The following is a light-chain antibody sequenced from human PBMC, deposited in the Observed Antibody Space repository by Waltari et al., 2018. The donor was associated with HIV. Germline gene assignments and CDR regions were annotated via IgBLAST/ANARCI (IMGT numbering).Light chain of an antibody. CDR2: EVS. Sequence: QSALPQPASVSGSPGQSLTISCTGTSSDVGGYNLVSWYQQHPGKAPKLMIYEVSKRPSVLSNRFSGSKSGNTASLTISGLQAEDEADYYCCAYAGSTTYVIFGGGTKLTVL. V-gene: IGLV2-23*02. CDR1: SSDVGGYNL. J-gene: IGLJ2*01. CDR3: CAYAGSTTYVI.